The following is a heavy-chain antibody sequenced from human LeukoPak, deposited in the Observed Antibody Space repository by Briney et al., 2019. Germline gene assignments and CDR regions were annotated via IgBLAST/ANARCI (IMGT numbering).Heavy chain of an antibody. V-gene: IGHV3-15*01. D-gene: IGHD4-11*01. CDR3: TTGHYSTHGDD. Sequence: PGGSLRLSCAASGFTFSSYGMDWVRQAPGKGLEWVGRMKSKRDGGKTDYAAPVKGRFTVSRDDSKNTLYLQMNSLKTEDTAVYYCTTGHYSTHGDDWGQGTLVTVSS. CDR2: MKSKRDGGKT. CDR1: GFTFSSYG. J-gene: IGHJ4*02.